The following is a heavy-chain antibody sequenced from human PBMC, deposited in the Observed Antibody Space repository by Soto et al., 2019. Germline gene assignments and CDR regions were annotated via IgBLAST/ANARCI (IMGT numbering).Heavy chain of an antibody. CDR2: IYFSGST. D-gene: IGHD2-21*02. V-gene: IGHV4-31*03. Sequence: QVQLQESGPGLVKPSQTLSLICTVSGGSISSGGYYWSWIRQHPGKGLEWIGYIYFSGSTYYNPSLKSRVTISVDTSKNQFSLKLSSVTAADTAVYYCATCNGGACWFRYYGMDVWGQGTTVTVSS. J-gene: IGHJ6*02. CDR1: GGSISSGGYY. CDR3: ATCNGGACWFRYYGMDV.